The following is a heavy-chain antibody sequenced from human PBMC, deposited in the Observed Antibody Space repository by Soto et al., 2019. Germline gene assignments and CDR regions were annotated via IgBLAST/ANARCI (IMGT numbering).Heavy chain of an antibody. CDR1: GFTFSRDW. Sequence: EVQLVESGGGLVQPGGSLRLSCAASGFTFSRDWMHWVRQSPGKGLVWVSRIKGDRTITNYADSVKGRFTTSRDNAKNTVYLQLNSLTTEDTAVYYCARGGLGNYYNDYWGQGTLVTVSS. CDR2: IKGDRTIT. CDR3: ARGGLGNYYNDY. D-gene: IGHD3-10*01. J-gene: IGHJ4*02. V-gene: IGHV3-74*01.